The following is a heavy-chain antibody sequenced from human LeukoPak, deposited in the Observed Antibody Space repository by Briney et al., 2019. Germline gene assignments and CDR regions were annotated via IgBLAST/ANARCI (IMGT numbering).Heavy chain of an antibody. Sequence: PGGSLRLSCAVSGFTFQTFGMHWVRQAPGKGLEWVAFIRYDGSNKYYADSVKGRFTISRDNPKNTLYLQMNSPRAEDTAIYYCAKDRGDYTNWFDPWGQGTLVTVSS. V-gene: IGHV3-30*02. J-gene: IGHJ5*02. D-gene: IGHD4-17*01. CDR3: AKDRGDYTNWFDP. CDR2: IRYDGSNK. CDR1: GFTFQTFG.